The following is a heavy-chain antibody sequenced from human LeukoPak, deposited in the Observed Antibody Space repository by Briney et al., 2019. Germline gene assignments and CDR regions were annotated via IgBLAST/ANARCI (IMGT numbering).Heavy chain of an antibody. J-gene: IGHJ3*02. D-gene: IGHD3-9*01. V-gene: IGHV5-51*01. CDR1: GYSFTSYW. CDR3: ARPRPRGYDILTGYDAFDI. CDR2: IYPGDSDT. Sequence: GESLKISCKGSGYSFTSYWIGWVRQMPGKGLEWMGMIYPGDSDTRYSPSFQGQVTISADKSISTAYLQWSSLKASDTAMYYCARPRPRGYDILTGYDAFDIWGQGTMVTVSS.